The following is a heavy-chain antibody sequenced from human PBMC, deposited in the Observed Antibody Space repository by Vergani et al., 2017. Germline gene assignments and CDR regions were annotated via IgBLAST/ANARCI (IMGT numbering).Heavy chain of an antibody. CDR2: ISSSSSYI. J-gene: IGHJ3*02. CDR3: TTDNQQSSLGHCSVTNCYGGVFDI. D-gene: IGHD2-15*01. V-gene: IGHV3-21*03. CDR1: GFTFSSYS. Sequence: EVQLVESGGGLVKRGGSLRLSCAASGFTFSSYSMNWVRQAPGKGLEWVSSISSSSSYIHYSDSLKGRFTISRDNAKSSLYLQMNSLKTEDTAVYYCTTDNQQSSLGHCSVTNCYGGVFDIWGQGTVVTVSS.